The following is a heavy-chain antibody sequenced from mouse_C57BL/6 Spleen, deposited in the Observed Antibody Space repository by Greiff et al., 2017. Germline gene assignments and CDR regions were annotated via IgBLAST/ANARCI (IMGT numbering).Heavy chain of an antibody. D-gene: IGHD2-4*01. CDR2: ISSGSSTI. CDR3: ARDDYDDGGYFDV. J-gene: IGHJ1*03. V-gene: IGHV5-17*01. CDR1: GFTFSDYG. Sequence: EVQLVESGGGLVKPGGSLKLSCAASGFTFSDYGMHWVRQAPEKGLEWVAYISSGSSTIYYADTVKGRFTLSRDNAKNTLFLQMTSLRSEDTAMYYCARDDYDDGGYFDVGGTGTTVTVSS.